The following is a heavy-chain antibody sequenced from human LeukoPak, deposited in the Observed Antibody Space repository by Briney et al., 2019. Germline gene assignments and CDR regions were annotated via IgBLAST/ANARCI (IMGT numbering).Heavy chain of an antibody. J-gene: IGHJ6*02. CDR2: INHSGST. Sequence: SETLSLTCAVYGGSFSGYYWSWIRQPPGKGLEWIGEINHSGSTNYNPSLKSRVTISVDTSKNQFSLKLSSVTAADTAVYYCARDYGDYVVGYYYGMDVRGQGTTVAVSS. V-gene: IGHV4-34*01. CDR1: GGSFSGYY. CDR3: ARDYGDYVVGYYYGMDV. D-gene: IGHD4-17*01.